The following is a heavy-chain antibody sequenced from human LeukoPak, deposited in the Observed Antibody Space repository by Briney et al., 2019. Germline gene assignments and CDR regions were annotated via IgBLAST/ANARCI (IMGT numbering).Heavy chain of an antibody. D-gene: IGHD3-16*01. J-gene: IGHJ4*02. V-gene: IGHV3-74*01. Sequence: GGSLRLSCAASGCTFSSYWMHWVRQAPGKGLVWVSRINSDGSTTSYADSVKGRFTVSRDNAKNSLYLQMNSLRAEDTAVYYCARESPLTLWGYYFDYWGQGTLVTVSS. CDR3: ARESPLTLWGYYFDY. CDR2: INSDGSTT. CDR1: GCTFSSYW.